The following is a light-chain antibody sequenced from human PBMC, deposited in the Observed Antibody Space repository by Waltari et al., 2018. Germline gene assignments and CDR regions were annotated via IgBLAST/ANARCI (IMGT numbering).Light chain of an antibody. CDR2: EFN. Sequence: QSALTQPPSVSGSPGQSVIISCPGTSSAVGRSNRFSWYHQPPGTAPKLMIYEFNNRPSGVPDRFSGSKSGNTASLTISGLQAEDEADYYCRSYTSSSTWVFGGGTKLTVL. V-gene: IGLV2-18*02. CDR3: RSYTSSSTWV. CDR1: SSAVGRSNR. J-gene: IGLJ3*02.